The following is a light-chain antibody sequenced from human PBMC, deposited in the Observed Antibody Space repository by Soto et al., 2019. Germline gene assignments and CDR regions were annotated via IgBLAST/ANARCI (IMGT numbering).Light chain of an antibody. V-gene: IGLV2-14*03. J-gene: IGLJ1*01. CDR3: SSYRASGTTHDV. Sequence: QSALTQPASLSGSPGQSITISCTGTSSDIGGYNYVSWYQQHPGKAPKLMLSDVSNRPSGVSNRFSGSKSGNTASLTISGLQAEDEADYYCSSYRASGTTHDVFGTGTKVTVL. CDR1: SSDIGGYNY. CDR2: DVS.